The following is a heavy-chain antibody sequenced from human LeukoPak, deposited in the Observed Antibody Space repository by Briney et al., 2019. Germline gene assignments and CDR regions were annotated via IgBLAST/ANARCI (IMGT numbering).Heavy chain of an antibody. CDR3: ARDYGDYYYYYYYMDV. CDR1: GGTFSSYT. Sequence: SVKVSXKASGGTFSSYTISWVRQAPGQGLEWMGRIIPILGIANYAQKFQGRVTITADKSTSTAYMELSSLRSEDTAVYYCARDYGDYYYYYYYMDVWGKGTTVTVSS. CDR2: IIPILGIA. V-gene: IGHV1-69*04. J-gene: IGHJ6*03. D-gene: IGHD4-17*01.